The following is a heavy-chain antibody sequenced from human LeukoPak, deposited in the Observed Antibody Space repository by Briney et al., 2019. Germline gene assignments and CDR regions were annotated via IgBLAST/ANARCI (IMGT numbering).Heavy chain of an antibody. V-gene: IGHV3-7*01. Sequence: GGSLRLSCAASGFTFDDYGMSWVRQAPGKGLEWVATIKQDGSEKSYVDSVRGRFTISRDNAKNSLYLQMNSLRAEDTAVYYCASPTVTSGDDDYWGQGTLVTVSS. CDR2: IKQDGSEK. D-gene: IGHD4-17*01. CDR3: ASPTVTSGDDDY. CDR1: GFTFDDYG. J-gene: IGHJ4*02.